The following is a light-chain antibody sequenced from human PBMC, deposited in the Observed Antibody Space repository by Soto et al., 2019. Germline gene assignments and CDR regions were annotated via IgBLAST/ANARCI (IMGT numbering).Light chain of an antibody. J-gene: IGLJ1*01. CDR1: SSDVGGNDY. CDR2: EVN. CDR3: SSYSTTSTLV. V-gene: IGLV2-14*01. Sequence: QSVLTQPASVSGSPGQSVTISCTGASSDVGGNDYVSWYQQHPGKAPKLILYEVNNRPSGVSNHFSGSKSGNTASLIISGPQGGGEAYYYCSSYSTTSTLVFGSGTKLTVL.